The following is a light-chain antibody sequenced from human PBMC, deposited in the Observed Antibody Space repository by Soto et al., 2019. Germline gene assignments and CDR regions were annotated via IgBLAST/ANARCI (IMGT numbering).Light chain of an antibody. V-gene: IGLV1-40*01. J-gene: IGLJ3*02. Sequence: QSVLTQPPSVSGAPGQRVTISCTESSSNIGAGYDVHWYQQLPGTAPKLLIYGNSNRPSGVPDRFSGSKSGTSASLAITGLQAEDEADYYCQSYDSSLCGWVFGGGTKVTVL. CDR1: SSNIGAGYD. CDR3: QSYDSSLCGWV. CDR2: GNS.